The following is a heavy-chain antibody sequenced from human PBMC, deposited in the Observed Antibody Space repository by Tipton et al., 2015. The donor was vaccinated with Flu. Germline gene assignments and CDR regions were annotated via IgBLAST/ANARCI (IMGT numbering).Heavy chain of an antibody. D-gene: IGHD2-2*01. V-gene: IGHV1-69*01. CDR2: VNPFFGPP. Sequence: QSGAEVKKPGSSIKVSCKASGGTFSDYAINWVRQAPEQGLEWMGGVNPFFGPPKYAQKFQDRVTITADDSTSTAYMELSGLRSDDTAVYYCARPGGPAAINPFSYFDFWGQGTLVTVSS. J-gene: IGHJ4*02. CDR1: GGTFSDYA. CDR3: ARPGGPAAINPFSYFDF.